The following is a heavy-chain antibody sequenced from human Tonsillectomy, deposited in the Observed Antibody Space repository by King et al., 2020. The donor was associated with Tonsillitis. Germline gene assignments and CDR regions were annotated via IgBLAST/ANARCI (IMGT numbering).Heavy chain of an antibody. J-gene: IGHJ4*02. D-gene: IGHD1-26*01. V-gene: IGHV4-39*01. CDR2: MYSSGTV. Sequence: QLQESGPGVVKPSETLSLTCTVSGDSISSGGHFWAWVRQPPGKGREWIGDMYSSGTVFYNPTLKSRITISGGTSENRFSLKLSSVTAADTAVYFCARYVSGSFDYWGQGALVTVSS. CDR3: ARYVSGSFDY. CDR1: GDSISSGGHF.